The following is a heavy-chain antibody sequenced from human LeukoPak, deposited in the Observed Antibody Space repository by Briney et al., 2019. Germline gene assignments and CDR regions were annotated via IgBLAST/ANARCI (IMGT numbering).Heavy chain of an antibody. D-gene: IGHD3-10*01. CDR2: IKQDGSEK. CDR1: GFTFSSYW. J-gene: IGHJ3*02. CDR3: VRDLWFGELFSSDAFDI. V-gene: IGHV3-7*01. Sequence: GGSLRLSCAASGFTFSSYWMSWVRQAPGKGLEWVANIKQDGSEKYYVDSVKGRFTISRDNAKNSLYLQMNSLRAEDTAVYYCVRDLWFGELFSSDAFDIWGQGTMVTVSS.